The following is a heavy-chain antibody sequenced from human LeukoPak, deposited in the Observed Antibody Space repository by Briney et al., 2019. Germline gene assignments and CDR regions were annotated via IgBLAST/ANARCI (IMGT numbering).Heavy chain of an antibody. CDR2: IIPIFGTA. D-gene: IGHD3-22*01. Sequence: GASVKVSCKASGGTFSSYAISWVRQAPGQGLEWMGRIIPIFGTANYAQKFQGRVTITTDESTSTAYMELSSLRSEDTAVYYCAVMRYYYDSSGSLAPFDYWGQGTLVTVSS. V-gene: IGHV1-69*05. CDR3: AVMRYYYDSSGSLAPFDY. J-gene: IGHJ4*02. CDR1: GGTFSSYA.